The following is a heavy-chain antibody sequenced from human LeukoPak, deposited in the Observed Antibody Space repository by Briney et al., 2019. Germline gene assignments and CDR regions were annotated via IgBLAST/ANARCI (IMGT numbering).Heavy chain of an antibody. J-gene: IGHJ4*02. Sequence: GGSLRLSCAASGFTFSTYWMSWVRQAPGKGLEWVANIEEDGSEKYYVDCVKGRFTISRDNANDSLYLQINNLKAEDTAVYYCARHQNWNFDSWGQGTLVTVSS. CDR2: IEEDGSEK. V-gene: IGHV3-7*01. CDR3: ARHQNWNFDS. CDR1: GFTFSTYW. D-gene: IGHD1-1*01.